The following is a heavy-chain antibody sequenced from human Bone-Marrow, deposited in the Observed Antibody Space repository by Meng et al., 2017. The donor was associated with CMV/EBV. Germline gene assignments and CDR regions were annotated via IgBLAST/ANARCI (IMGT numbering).Heavy chain of an antibody. CDR1: GFTFSNAW. CDR2: IKSKTDGGTT. J-gene: IGHJ6*02. V-gene: IGHV3-15*01. CDR3: TTDGYYYGMDV. Sequence: GGFLRPSCAASGFTFSNAWMSWVRQAPGKGLEGVGRIKSKTDGGTTDNAAPVKGRFTITRDESKNTLYLQMNSLKTEDTAVYYCTTDGYYYGMDVWGQGTTVTVSS.